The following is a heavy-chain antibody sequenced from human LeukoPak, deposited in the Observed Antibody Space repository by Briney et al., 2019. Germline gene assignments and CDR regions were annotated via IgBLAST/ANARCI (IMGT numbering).Heavy chain of an antibody. CDR2: IKQDGSEK. Sequence: GGSLRLSCAGSGFTSSKYWMSWVRQAPGKGLEWVANIKQDGSEKYYVDSVKGRFTISRDNAKNSLYLQMNSLRAGDTGVYYCARINSGIDLGDAYDIWGQGTTVTVSS. D-gene: IGHD1-26*01. J-gene: IGHJ3*02. CDR3: ARINSGIDLGDAYDI. V-gene: IGHV3-7*01. CDR1: GFTSSKYW.